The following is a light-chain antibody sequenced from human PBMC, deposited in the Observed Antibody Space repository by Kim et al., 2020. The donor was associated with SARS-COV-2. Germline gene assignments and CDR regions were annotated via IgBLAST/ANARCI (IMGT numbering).Light chain of an antibody. J-gene: IGKJ2*03. CDR3: QHYGSASYS. V-gene: IGKV3-20*01. CDR1: QSVISSY. Sequence: LVLTQSPGTLSLSPGEKATLSCRASQSVISSYLAWYQQRPGQAPRLLIYAASNRATGIPDRFSGSVSGTDFILTISRLEPEDLGVYYCQHYGSASYSFGPGTKLEI. CDR2: AAS.